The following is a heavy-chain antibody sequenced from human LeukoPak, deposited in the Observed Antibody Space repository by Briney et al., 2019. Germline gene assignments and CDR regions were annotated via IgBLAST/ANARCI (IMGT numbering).Heavy chain of an antibody. Sequence: GESLKISCKGSGYIFTNYWITWVRQMPGKGLEWMGIIYPGDSQTRYSPSFQGQVTISADKSISTAYLQWSSLKASDTAMYYCARSEGLADAFDIWGQGTMVTVSS. CDR2: IYPGDSQT. CDR3: ARSEGLADAFDI. V-gene: IGHV5-51*01. CDR1: GYIFTNYW. J-gene: IGHJ3*02. D-gene: IGHD3-3*02.